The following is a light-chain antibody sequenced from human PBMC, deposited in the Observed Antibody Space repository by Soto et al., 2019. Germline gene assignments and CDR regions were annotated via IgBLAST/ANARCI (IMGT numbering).Light chain of an antibody. CDR2: TTN. Sequence: QAVVTQEPSLTVSPGGTVTLTCASSTGAVTSGNYPSWFQRKPGQAPRTLIYTTNDKHSWTPARFSGSLLGGRATLTLSGAQPEDGADYYCLLYYGGAHLVFGGGTKVTVL. J-gene: IGLJ3*02. V-gene: IGLV7-43*01. CDR1: TGAVTSGNY. CDR3: LLYYGGAHLV.